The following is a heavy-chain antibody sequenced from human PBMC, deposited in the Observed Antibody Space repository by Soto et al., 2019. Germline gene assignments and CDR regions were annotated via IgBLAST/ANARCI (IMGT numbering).Heavy chain of an antibody. D-gene: IGHD6-13*01. CDR3: ASPPDSSSWHGGVEFDY. V-gene: IGHV4-39*01. Sequence: QLQLQESGPGLVKPSETLSLTCTVSGGSISSSSYYWGWIRQPPGKGLEWIGSIYYSGSTYYNPSLKSRVTISVDTSKNQFSLKLSYVTAADTAVYYCASPPDSSSWHGGVEFDYWGQGTLVTVSS. CDR2: IYYSGST. J-gene: IGHJ4*02. CDR1: GGSISSSSYY.